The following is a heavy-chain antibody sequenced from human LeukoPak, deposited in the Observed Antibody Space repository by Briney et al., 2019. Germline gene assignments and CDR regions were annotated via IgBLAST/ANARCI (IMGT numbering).Heavy chain of an antibody. D-gene: IGHD2-21*01. CDR1: GFTFSSYT. Sequence: GGSLRLSCAASGFTFSSYTMHWVRQAPGKGLEWVSGISGSGGSTYYADSVKGRFTISRDNSKNTLYLQMKSLRSEDTAVYYCAKHPKYCGGTICFYRGQGTLVTVSS. CDR3: AKHPKYCGGTICFY. CDR2: ISGSGGST. J-gene: IGHJ4*02. V-gene: IGHV3-23*01.